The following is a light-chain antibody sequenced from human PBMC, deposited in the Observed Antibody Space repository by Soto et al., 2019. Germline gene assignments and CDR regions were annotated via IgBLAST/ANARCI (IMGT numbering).Light chain of an antibody. J-gene: IGKJ1*01. V-gene: IGKV1-5*01. CDR3: QQYNSYS. Sequence: DIQMGESPSTLPASVGDRVTMTCRASQSISNLLAWYQQKPGTAPKVLIYHASNLQSGVPSRFSGSGSGTEFTLTISSLQPDDFATYYCQQYNSYSFGQGTKVDI. CDR2: HAS. CDR1: QSISNL.